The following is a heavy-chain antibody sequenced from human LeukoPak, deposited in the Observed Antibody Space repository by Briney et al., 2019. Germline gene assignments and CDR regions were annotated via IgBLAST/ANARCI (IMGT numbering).Heavy chain of an antibody. CDR1: GGSFSGYY. J-gene: IGHJ3*02. CDR3: ARGPYYDSSGYYSDAFDI. Sequence: PSETLSVTCAVYGGSFSGYYWSWIRQPPGKGLEWIGEINHSGSTNYNPSLKSRVTISVDTSKNQFSLKLSSVTAADTAVYYCARGPYYDSSGYYSDAFDIWGQGTMVTVSS. V-gene: IGHV4-34*01. CDR2: INHSGST. D-gene: IGHD3-22*01.